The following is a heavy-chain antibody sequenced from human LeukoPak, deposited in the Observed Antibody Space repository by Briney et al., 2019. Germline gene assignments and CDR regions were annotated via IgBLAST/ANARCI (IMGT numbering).Heavy chain of an antibody. CDR1: GFTFSSYE. J-gene: IGHJ4*02. Sequence: AGGSLRLSCAASGFTFSSYEMNWVRQAPGKGLEWVSYISSSGSTIYYADSVKGRFTISRDNAKNSLYLQMNSLRGEDTAVYYCAKEGVRGYDLRYYFDYWGQGTLVTVSS. D-gene: IGHD5-12*01. CDR2: ISSSGSTI. V-gene: IGHV3-48*03. CDR3: AKEGVRGYDLRYYFDY.